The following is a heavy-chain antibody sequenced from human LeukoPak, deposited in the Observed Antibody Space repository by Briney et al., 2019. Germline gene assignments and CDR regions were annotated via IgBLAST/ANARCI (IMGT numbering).Heavy chain of an antibody. CDR3: ARDLRAYSYGYSGV. Sequence: QAGGSLRLSCAASGFTFSGYWMSWVRQAPGKGLEWVANIKQDGSEKYYVDSVKGRFTISRDNAKNSLYLQMNSLRAEDTAVYYCARDLRAYSYGYSGVWGQGTLVTVSS. D-gene: IGHD5-18*01. CDR2: IKQDGSEK. J-gene: IGHJ4*02. V-gene: IGHV3-7*01. CDR1: GFTFSGYW.